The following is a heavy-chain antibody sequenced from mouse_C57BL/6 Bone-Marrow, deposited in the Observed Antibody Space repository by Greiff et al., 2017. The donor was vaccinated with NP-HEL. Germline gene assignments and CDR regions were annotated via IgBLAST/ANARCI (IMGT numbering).Heavy chain of an antibody. V-gene: IGHV2-6-1*01. CDR2: IWSDGST. D-gene: IGHD1-1*01. CDR3: ARQGGSSYYYAMDY. J-gene: IGHJ4*01. CDR1: GFSLTSYG. Sequence: VKLMESGPGLVAPSQSLSITCTVSGFSLTSYGVHWVRQPPGKGLEWLVVIWSDGSTTYNSALKSRLSISKDNSKSQVFLKMNSLQTDDTAMYYCARQGGSSYYYAMDYWGQGTSVTVSS.